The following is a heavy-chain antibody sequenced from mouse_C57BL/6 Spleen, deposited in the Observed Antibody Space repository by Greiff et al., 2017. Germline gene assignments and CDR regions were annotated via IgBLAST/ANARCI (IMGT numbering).Heavy chain of an antibody. V-gene: IGHV1-82*01. CDR3: ARRENLTTVVHFDY. J-gene: IGHJ2*01. Sequence: VHLVESGPELVKPGASVKISCKASGYAFSSSWMNWVKQRPGKGLEWIGRIYPGDGDTNYNGKFKGKATLTADKSSSTAYMQLSSLTSEDSAVYFCARRENLTTVVHFDYWGQGTTLTVSS. CDR2: IYPGDGDT. D-gene: IGHD1-1*01. CDR1: GYAFSSSW.